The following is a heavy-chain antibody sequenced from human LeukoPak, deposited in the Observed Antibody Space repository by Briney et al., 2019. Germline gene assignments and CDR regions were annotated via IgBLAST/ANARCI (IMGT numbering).Heavy chain of an antibody. CDR2: IKQDGSEK. D-gene: IGHD6-13*01. CDR1: GFTFSTYW. Sequence: GGSLRLSCEASGFTFSTYWMSWVRQAPGKGLEWVANIKQDGSEKYYEDSVKGRFTISRDNANNSLYLQMNSLRAEDTAMYYCARDSAGNDYWGQGTLVTVSS. V-gene: IGHV3-7*01. CDR3: ARDSAGNDY. J-gene: IGHJ4*02.